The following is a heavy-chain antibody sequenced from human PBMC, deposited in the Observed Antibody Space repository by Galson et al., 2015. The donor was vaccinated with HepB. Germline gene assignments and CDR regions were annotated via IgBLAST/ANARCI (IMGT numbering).Heavy chain of an antibody. CDR3: ARGRRCTTSTCFGGGDY. J-gene: IGHJ4*02. Sequence: SLRLSCAASGFTFSSYSMNWVRQGPGKGLEWVSSISTSGSYICYADSVQGRFTISRDNAKNSLYLQMNSLRAEDTAIYYCARGRRCTTSTCFGGGDYWGQGTLVTVSS. V-gene: IGHV3-21*04. D-gene: IGHD2-2*01. CDR2: ISTSGSYI. CDR1: GFTFSSYS.